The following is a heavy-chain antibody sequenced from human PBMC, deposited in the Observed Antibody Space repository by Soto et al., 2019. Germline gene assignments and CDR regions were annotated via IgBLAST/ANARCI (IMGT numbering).Heavy chain of an antibody. D-gene: IGHD3-22*01. V-gene: IGHV1-24*01. Sequence: QVQLVQSGAEVKQPGASVKVSCKVSGYTLTELSMHWVRQAPGKGLEWMGGFDPEDGETIYAQKFQGRVTMTEDTSTDTANMELSSLRSEDTAVYYCATVGFDYYDSSGPADYWGQGTLVTVSS. CDR1: GYTLTELS. J-gene: IGHJ4*02. CDR3: ATVGFDYYDSSGPADY. CDR2: FDPEDGET.